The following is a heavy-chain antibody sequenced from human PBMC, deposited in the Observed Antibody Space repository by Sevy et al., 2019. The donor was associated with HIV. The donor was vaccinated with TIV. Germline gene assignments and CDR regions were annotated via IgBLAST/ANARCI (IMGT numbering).Heavy chain of an antibody. Sequence: GGSLRLSCAASGFRFSAFAMHWVRQAPGKGLEWVAFMSYDGNKRYYADSVKGRFTLSRDNSKNTVYVQMNNLRVEDTAIYYCAREDVPVASARMPYYYYYGLDVWGHGTTVTVSS. V-gene: IGHV3-30-3*01. CDR2: MSYDGNKR. CDR1: GFRFSAFA. J-gene: IGHJ6*02. CDR3: AREDVPVASARMPYYYYYGLDV. D-gene: IGHD6-19*01.